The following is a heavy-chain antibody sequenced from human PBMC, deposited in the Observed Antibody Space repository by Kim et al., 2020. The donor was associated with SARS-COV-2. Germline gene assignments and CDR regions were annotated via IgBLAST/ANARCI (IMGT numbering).Heavy chain of an antibody. D-gene: IGHD5-12*01. V-gene: IGHV1-2*02. CDR1: GYTFTGYY. Sequence: ASVKVSCKASGYTFTGYYMHWVRPAPGQGLEWMGWINPNSGGTNYAQKFQGRVTMTRDTSISTAYMELSRLRSDDTAVYYCARIADIATRSIPLWGQGTLVTVSS. CDR3: ARIADIATRSIPL. J-gene: IGHJ1*01. CDR2: INPNSGGT.